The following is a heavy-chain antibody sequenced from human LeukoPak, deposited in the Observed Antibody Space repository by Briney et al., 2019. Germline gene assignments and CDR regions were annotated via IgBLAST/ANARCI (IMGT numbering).Heavy chain of an antibody. CDR1: GGSISSYY. CDR2: IYYSGST. J-gene: IGHJ4*02. CDR3: ARNGGAARPVDY. Sequence: SETLSLTCAVSGGSISSYYWSWIRQPPGKGLEWIGYIYYSGSTNYNPSLKSRVAISVDTSKNQFSLKLSSVTAADTAVYYCARNGGAARPVDYWGQGTLVTVSS. D-gene: IGHD6-6*01. V-gene: IGHV4-59*01.